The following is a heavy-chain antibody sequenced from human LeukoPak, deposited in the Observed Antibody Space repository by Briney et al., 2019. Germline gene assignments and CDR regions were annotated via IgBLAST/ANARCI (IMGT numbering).Heavy chain of an antibody. J-gene: IGHJ6*04. Sequence: ASEKVSCKASGYTFTSYGISWVRHAPGQGLEWMGWISAYNGNTNYAQKLQGRVTMTTDTSTSTAYIELRSLRSDDTAVYYCARGDVVVVAAIITTRELDVWGKGTTVTISS. CDR2: ISAYNGNT. CDR1: GYTFTSYG. V-gene: IGHV1-18*01. CDR3: ARGDVVVVAAIITTRELDV. D-gene: IGHD2-15*01.